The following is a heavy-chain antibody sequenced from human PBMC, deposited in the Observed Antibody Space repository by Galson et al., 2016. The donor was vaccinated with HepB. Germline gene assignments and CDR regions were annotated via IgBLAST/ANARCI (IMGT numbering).Heavy chain of an antibody. CDR3: ARELGRRRQFDY. V-gene: IGHV3-23*01. Sequence: SLRLSCAASGFSVSSYAMSWVRQAPGKGLEWVSTLGSSGRSTYYTDSVKGRFTIPRDNSKNTVYLQMDSLRAEETAIYYCARELGRRRQFDYWGQGTLVTVSS. J-gene: IGHJ4*02. D-gene: IGHD6-6*01. CDR1: GFSVSSYA. CDR2: LGSSGRST.